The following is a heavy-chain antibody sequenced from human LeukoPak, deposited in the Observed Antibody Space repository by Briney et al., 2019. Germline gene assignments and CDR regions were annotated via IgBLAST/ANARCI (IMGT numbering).Heavy chain of an antibody. CDR2: IYYSGST. Sequence: SSETLSLTCTVSGGSISSSSYYWGWIRQPPGKGQEWIGSIYYSGSTYYNPSLKSRVTISVDTSKNQFSLKLSSVTAADTAIYYCARLLSIADAFDIWGQGTMVTVSP. D-gene: IGHD2/OR15-2a*01. V-gene: IGHV4-39*01. J-gene: IGHJ3*02. CDR3: ARLLSIADAFDI. CDR1: GGSISSSSYY.